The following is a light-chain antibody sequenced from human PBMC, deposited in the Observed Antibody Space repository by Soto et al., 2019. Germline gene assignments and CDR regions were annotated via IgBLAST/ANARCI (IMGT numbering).Light chain of an antibody. CDR1: QSVDTQ. Sequence: EILLTQYPSTLSLSPGDRATLSCRASQSVDTQFAWYQQKPGQSPRLLIYGASNRTSGLPARFSGSGSGTDFTLTITILAHEYSAVYYCQQRNDWGSFGGGTRVEIK. CDR3: QQRNDWGS. J-gene: IGKJ4*01. V-gene: IGKV3-11*01. CDR2: GAS.